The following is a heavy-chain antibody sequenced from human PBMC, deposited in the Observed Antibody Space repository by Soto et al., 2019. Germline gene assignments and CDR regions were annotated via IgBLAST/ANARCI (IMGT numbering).Heavy chain of an antibody. D-gene: IGHD6-19*01. CDR3: AKPRLVAGLIKYVDFAN. Sequence: VQLLESGGGLVQPGGPLRLACEVSGFTFSSYAMSWVRQAPGKGLEWVAVISGTGVSAQYADSVKGRFTISRDNSKNTLNLQMNSLRAEDTAVYYCAKPRLVAGLIKYVDFANWGQGTLVTVSS. CDR2: ISGTGVSA. V-gene: IGHV3-23*01. J-gene: IGHJ4*02. CDR1: GFTFSSYA.